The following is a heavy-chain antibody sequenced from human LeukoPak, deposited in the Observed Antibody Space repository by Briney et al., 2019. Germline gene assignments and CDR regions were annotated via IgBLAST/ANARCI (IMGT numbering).Heavy chain of an antibody. D-gene: IGHD6-19*01. CDR2: INHSGST. CDR3: ARHIGIAVAPPEN. J-gene: IGHJ4*02. V-gene: IGHV4-34*01. CDR1: GGSFSGYF. Sequence: SETLSLTCAVYGGSFSGYFWSWIRQPPGKGLEWIGEINHSGSTNYNPSLKSRVTISVDTSKNQFSLKLSSVTAADTAVYYCARHIGIAVAPPENWGQGTLVTVSS.